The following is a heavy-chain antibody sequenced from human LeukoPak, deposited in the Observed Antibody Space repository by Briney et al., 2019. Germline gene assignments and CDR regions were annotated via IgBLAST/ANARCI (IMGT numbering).Heavy chain of an antibody. Sequence: PSETLSLTCTVSGGSISGYYWSWIRQPPGKGLEWIGYIYYSGSTNYNPSLKSRVTMSVDTSKSQFSLKLNSVTAADTAVYYCARDRRDGYNSFYYFDYWGQGTLVTVSS. V-gene: IGHV4-59*12. D-gene: IGHD5-24*01. CDR1: GGSISGYY. J-gene: IGHJ4*02. CDR3: ARDRRDGYNSFYYFDY. CDR2: IYYSGST.